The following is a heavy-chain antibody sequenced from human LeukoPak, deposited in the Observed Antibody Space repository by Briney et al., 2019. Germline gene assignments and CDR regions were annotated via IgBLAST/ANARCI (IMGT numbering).Heavy chain of an antibody. CDR3: ARETIPLSVPDGSGSYYYYYYMDV. J-gene: IGHJ6*03. D-gene: IGHD3-22*01. CDR1: GFTFSDYS. CDR2: IGSSGDFI. Sequence: GGSLRLSCAASGFTFSDYSLNWVRQAPGKGLEWVSSIGSSGDFIYCADSVKGRFTISRDNAKKSLFLEMNSLRAEDTALYFCARETIPLSVPDGSGSYYYYYYMDVWGKGTTVTVSS. V-gene: IGHV3-21*01.